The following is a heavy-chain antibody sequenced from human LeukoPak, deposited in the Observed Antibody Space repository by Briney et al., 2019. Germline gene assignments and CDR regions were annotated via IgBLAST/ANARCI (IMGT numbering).Heavy chain of an antibody. CDR3: AKDRDIVVVVAATYDY. CDR2: ISGSGGST. D-gene: IGHD2-15*01. J-gene: IGHJ4*02. V-gene: IGHV3-23*01. CDR1: GFTFGDYS. Sequence: GGSLRLSCTASGFTFGDYSMTWVRQAPGRGLEWVSAISGSGGSTYYADSVKGRFTISRDNSKNTLYLQMNSLRAEDTAVYYCAKDRDIVVVVAATYDYWGQGTLVTVSS.